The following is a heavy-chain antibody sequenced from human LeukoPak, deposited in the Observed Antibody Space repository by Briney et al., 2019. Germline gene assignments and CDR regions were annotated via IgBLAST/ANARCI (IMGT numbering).Heavy chain of an antibody. CDR2: INHSGST. CDR3: ARAYCGGDCYSGGGYFDY. Sequence: SETLSLTCAVYGGSFSDYYWSWIRQPPGKGLEWIGEINHSGSTNYNPSLKSRVTISVDTSKNQFSLKLSFVTAADTAVYYCARAYCGGDCYSGGGYFDYWGQGTLVTVSS. D-gene: IGHD2-21*02. V-gene: IGHV4-34*01. J-gene: IGHJ4*02. CDR1: GGSFSDYY.